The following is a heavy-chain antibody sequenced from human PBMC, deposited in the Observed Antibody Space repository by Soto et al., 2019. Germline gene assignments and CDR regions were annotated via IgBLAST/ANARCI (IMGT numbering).Heavy chain of an antibody. CDR2: ISYDGSNK. D-gene: IGHD4-17*01. J-gene: IGHJ6*02. Sequence: QVQLVESGGGVVQPGRSLRLSCAASGFAFSSYAMHWVRQAPGKGLEWVAVISYDGSNKYYADSVKGRFTSSRANSKNTLYLQMTSLSAEDTAVYYCAPKGGGPTVTTYYYYYGMDVWGQGTTFTVSS. CDR3: APKGGGPTVTTYYYYYGMDV. CDR1: GFAFSSYA. V-gene: IGHV3-30-3*01.